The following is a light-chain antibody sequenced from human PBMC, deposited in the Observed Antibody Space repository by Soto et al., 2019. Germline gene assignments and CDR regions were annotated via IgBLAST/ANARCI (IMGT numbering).Light chain of an antibody. CDR3: QQADSFPIT. CDR2: AAF. Sequence: DIQMTQSPSSVSASVGDRVTISCRASEDINSRLAWYQQKPGNAPKLLIYAAFIFQSGVPSRFSGYGSGTDYTLSIRSLQPEDFATYYCQQADSFPITFGQGTRLEIK. J-gene: IGKJ5*01. CDR1: EDINSR. V-gene: IGKV1-12*01.